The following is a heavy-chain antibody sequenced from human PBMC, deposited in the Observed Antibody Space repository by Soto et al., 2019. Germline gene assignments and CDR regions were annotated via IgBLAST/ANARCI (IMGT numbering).Heavy chain of an antibody. CDR1: GGSVSSGSYY. D-gene: IGHD3-9*01. CDR2: IYYSGST. Sequence: PSETLSLTCTVSGGSVSSGSYYWSWIRQPPGKGLEWIGYIYYSGSTNYNPSLKSRVTISVDTSKNQFSLKLSSVTAADTAVYYCARGLHVLRYFDWSYYFDYWGQGTLVTVSS. CDR3: ARGLHVLRYFDWSYYFDY. J-gene: IGHJ4*02. V-gene: IGHV4-61*01.